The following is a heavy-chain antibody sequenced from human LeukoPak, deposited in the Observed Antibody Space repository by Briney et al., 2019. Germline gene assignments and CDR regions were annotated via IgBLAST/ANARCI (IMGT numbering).Heavy chain of an antibody. Sequence: ASVKVSCKASGYTFTGYYMHWVRQAPGQGLELMVRINPNSGGTNYAQKFQGRVTMTRDTSISTAYMELSRLRSDDTAVYYCARRAVAGYYFDYWGQGTLVTVSS. CDR1: GYTFTGYY. CDR2: INPNSGGT. J-gene: IGHJ4*02. D-gene: IGHD6-19*01. V-gene: IGHV1-2*06. CDR3: ARRAVAGYYFDY.